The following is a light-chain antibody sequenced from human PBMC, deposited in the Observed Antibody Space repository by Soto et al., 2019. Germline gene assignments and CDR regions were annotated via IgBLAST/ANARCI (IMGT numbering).Light chain of an antibody. Sequence: DIQMTQSPSTLSAFVGDRVTITCRASQSVSSSLAWYQQKPGKAPKLLIYDASTLESGVPSRFSGSGYGTEFTLTINSLQPGDFATYYCQQYNNWPPYTFGQGTKLEIK. CDR2: DAS. V-gene: IGKV1-5*01. J-gene: IGKJ2*01. CDR1: QSVSSS. CDR3: QQYNNWPPYT.